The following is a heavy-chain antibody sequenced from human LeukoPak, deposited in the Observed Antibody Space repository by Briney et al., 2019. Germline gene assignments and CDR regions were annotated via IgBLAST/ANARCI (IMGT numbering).Heavy chain of an antibody. J-gene: IGHJ6*03. CDR2: IYTSGST. CDR1: GGSISSGSYY. Sequence: SQTLSLTCTVSGGSISSGSYYWSWIRQPAGKGLEWIGRIYTSGSTNYNPSLKSRVTISVDTSKNQFSLKLSSVTAADTAVYYCARDGHYYDSSGYGGYYYYYMDVWGKGTTVTVSS. CDR3: ARDGHYYDSSGYGGYYYYYMDV. V-gene: IGHV4-61*02. D-gene: IGHD3-22*01.